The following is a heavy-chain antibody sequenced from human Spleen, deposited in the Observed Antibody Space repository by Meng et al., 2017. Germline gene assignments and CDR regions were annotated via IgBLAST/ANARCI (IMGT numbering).Heavy chain of an antibody. J-gene: IGHJ4*02. Sequence: SETLSLTCTVSGGSTTGSYNWGWIRQSPGKGLEWIGSIHTSGSTNHNPSLTSRVTISVDTSNNQFTQTLSSVTAADTAVYYCARQSDYYDSTGWNYYFHYWGQGTLVTVSS. CDR3: ARQSDYYDSTGWNYYFHY. V-gene: IGHV4-59*08. D-gene: IGHD3-22*01. CDR2: IHTSGST. CDR1: GGSTTGSYN.